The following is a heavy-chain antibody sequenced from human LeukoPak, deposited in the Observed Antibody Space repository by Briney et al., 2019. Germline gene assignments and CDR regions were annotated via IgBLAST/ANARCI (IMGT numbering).Heavy chain of an antibody. CDR3: ARGVEVVAATDDAFDI. V-gene: IGHV3-23*01. CDR2: ISGSGGST. CDR1: GFTFSSRDW. Sequence: GGSLRLSCVASGFTFSSRDWMTWVRQAPGKGLEWVSAISGSGGSTYYADSVKGRFTISRDNSKNTLYLQMDSLRAEDTALYYCARGVEVVAATDDAFDIWGQGTMVTVSS. J-gene: IGHJ3*02. D-gene: IGHD2-15*01.